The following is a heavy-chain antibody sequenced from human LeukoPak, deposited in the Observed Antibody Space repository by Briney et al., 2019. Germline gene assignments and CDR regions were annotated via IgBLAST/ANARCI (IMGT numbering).Heavy chain of an antibody. CDR1: GGSISSYY. CDR2: IYHSGST. J-gene: IGHJ4*02. CDR3: ARGTVADY. D-gene: IGHD4-11*01. Sequence: SETLSLTCTVSGGSISSYYWSWIRQPPGKGLEWIGYIYHSGSTDYNPSLKSRVTISVKTSKNQFSLKLSSVTAADTAVYYCARGTVADYWGQGTLVTVSS. V-gene: IGHV4-59*12.